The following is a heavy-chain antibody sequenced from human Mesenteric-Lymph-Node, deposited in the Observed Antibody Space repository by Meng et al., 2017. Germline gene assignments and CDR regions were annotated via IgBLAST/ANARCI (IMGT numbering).Heavy chain of an antibody. J-gene: IGHJ5*02. CDR1: GYTFTGYY. CDR2: INPNSGGT. CDR3: ARVFGRPFNWFDP. D-gene: IGHD3-3*01. V-gene: IGHV1-2*02. Sequence: HVQRVLFGAEVKKPGDSVKVSCKAAGYTFTGYYMHWVRQAPGQGLEWMGWINPNSGGTNYAQKFQGRVTMTRDTSISTAYMELSRLRSDDTAVYHCARVFGRPFNWFDPWGQGTLVTVSS.